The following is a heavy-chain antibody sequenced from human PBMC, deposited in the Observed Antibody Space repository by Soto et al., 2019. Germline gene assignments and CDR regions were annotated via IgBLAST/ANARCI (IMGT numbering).Heavy chain of an antibody. V-gene: IGHV3-30*18. D-gene: IGHD6-19*01. CDR1: GFTFSSYG. CDR3: VKDGSSGWPYFDDMDV. CDR2: ILYDGSKK. J-gene: IGHJ6*02. Sequence: QVQLVESGGGVVQPGRSLSLSCAASGFTFSSYGMHWVRQAPGKGLEWVAVILYDGSKKYYADSVKGRFTISRDNSKNTLYLQMSSLRAEDTALYYCVKDGSSGWPYFDDMDVWGQGTTVTVSS.